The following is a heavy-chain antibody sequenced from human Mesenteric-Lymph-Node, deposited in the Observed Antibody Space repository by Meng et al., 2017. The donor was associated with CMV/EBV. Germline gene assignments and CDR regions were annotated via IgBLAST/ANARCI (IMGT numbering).Heavy chain of an antibody. Sequence: ASVKVSCKASGYTFTGYYIHWVRQAPGQGLEWMGWINPNFGGTDYAQKFQGRVTMTRDTSISTAYMELSRLSSDDTAVYYCARWVTYCTNGVCYTYFDYWGQGTLVTVSS. D-gene: IGHD2-8*01. J-gene: IGHJ4*02. CDR1: GYTFTGYY. CDR3: ARWVTYCTNGVCYTYFDY. V-gene: IGHV1-2*02. CDR2: INPNFGGT.